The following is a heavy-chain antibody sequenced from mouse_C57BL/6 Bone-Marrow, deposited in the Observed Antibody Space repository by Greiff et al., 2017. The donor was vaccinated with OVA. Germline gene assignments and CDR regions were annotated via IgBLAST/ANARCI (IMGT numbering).Heavy chain of an antibody. Sequence: EVKLVESGGGLVKPGGSLKLSCAASGFTFSSYAMSWVRQTPEKRLEWVATISDGGSYTYYPDKLKGRFTISRDNAKNNLYLQMSHLKSEDTAMYYCARERDYYGSSSPAWFAYWGQGTLVTVSA. J-gene: IGHJ3*01. D-gene: IGHD1-1*01. CDR2: ISDGGSYT. CDR3: ARERDYYGSSSPAWFAY. CDR1: GFTFSSYA. V-gene: IGHV5-4*01.